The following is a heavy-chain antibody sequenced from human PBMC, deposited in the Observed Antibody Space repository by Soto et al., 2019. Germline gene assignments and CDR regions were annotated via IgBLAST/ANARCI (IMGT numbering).Heavy chain of an antibody. J-gene: IGHJ6*02. CDR2: IIPIFGTA. CDR3: ARDPGSSSPYYYYGMDV. D-gene: IGHD6-6*01. V-gene: IGHV1-69*01. CDR1: GGTFSSYA. Sequence: QVQLVQSGAEVKKPGSSVKVSCKASGGTFSSYAISWVRQAPGQGLEWMGGIIPIFGTANYAQKFQGRVTITADESTSSAYMELSSLRSEDTAVYYCARDPGSSSPYYYYGMDVWGQGTTVTVSS.